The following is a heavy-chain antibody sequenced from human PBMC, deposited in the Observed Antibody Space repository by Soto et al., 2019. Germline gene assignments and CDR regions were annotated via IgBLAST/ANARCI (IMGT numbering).Heavy chain of an antibody. V-gene: IGHV3-23*01. CDR1: GFTFSSYA. Sequence: GGSLRLSCAASGFTFSSYAMSWVRQAPGKGLEWVSAISGSGGRTYYADSVKGRFTISRDNAENTLYLQMNSLRAEDTAVYYCATSGGGCHPPRRCMDVRGQGTTVTASS. D-gene: IGHD2-15*01. CDR2: ISGSGGRT. CDR3: ATSGGGCHPPRRCMDV. J-gene: IGHJ6*02.